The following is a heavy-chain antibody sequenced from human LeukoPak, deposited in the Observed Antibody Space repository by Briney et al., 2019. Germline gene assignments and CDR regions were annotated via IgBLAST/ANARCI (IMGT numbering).Heavy chain of an antibody. Sequence: GGSLRLSCAASGFTFDDYAMHWVRQAPGKGLEWVSGISWNSGSIGYADSVKGRFTISRDNAKNSLYLQMNSLRAEDTAVYYCARGADTGYSSDSWGQGTLVTVSS. V-gene: IGHV3-9*01. D-gene: IGHD6-19*01. CDR1: GFTFDDYA. CDR3: ARGADTGYSSDS. J-gene: IGHJ5*02. CDR2: ISWNSGSI.